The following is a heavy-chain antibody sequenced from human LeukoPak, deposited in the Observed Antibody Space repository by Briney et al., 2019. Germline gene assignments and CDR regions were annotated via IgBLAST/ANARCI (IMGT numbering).Heavy chain of an antibody. CDR3: ARLRDDVTKFDS. J-gene: IGHJ4*02. D-gene: IGHD2-8*01. CDR1: GFTFSNYW. V-gene: IGHV3-7*01. Sequence: GGSLRLSCAGSGFTFSNYWMSWVRQAQGKGLEWVASINQYKSRIHYVESVKGRFTISRDNAKNSLFLQMNSLRVEDTAVYYCARLRDDVTKFDSWGQGTLVTVSS. CDR2: INQYKSRI.